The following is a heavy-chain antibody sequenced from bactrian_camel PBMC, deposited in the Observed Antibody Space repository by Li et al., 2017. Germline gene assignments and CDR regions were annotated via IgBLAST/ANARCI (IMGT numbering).Heavy chain of an antibody. J-gene: IGHJ4*01. V-gene: IGHV3S53*01. Sequence: HVQLVESGGGSVQAGGSLRLSCAAPGNTVSRHCMGWFRQAPGKEREGVAAIGSDARIRYADSVKGRFTISRDGAKNTLYLQMNSLNPADTATYYCGNVPGYECTLGSWEPPESYWGQGTQVTVS. CDR2: IGSDARI. CDR1: GNTVSRHC. CDR3: GNVPGYECTLGSWEPPESY. D-gene: IGHD3*01.